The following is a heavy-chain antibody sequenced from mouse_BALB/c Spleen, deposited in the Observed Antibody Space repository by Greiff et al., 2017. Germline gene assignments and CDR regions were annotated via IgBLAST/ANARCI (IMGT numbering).Heavy chain of an antibody. CDR1: GFTFTDYY. CDR3: ARDKRYDEGTFAY. D-gene: IGHD2-14*01. Sequence: EVHLVESGGGLVQPGGSLRLSCATSGFTFTDYYMSWVRQPPGKALEWLGFIRNKANGYTTEYSASVKGRFTISRDNSQSILYLQMNTLRAEDSATYYCARDKRYDEGTFAYWGQGTLVTVSA. J-gene: IGHJ3*01. CDR2: IRNKANGYTT. V-gene: IGHV7-3*02.